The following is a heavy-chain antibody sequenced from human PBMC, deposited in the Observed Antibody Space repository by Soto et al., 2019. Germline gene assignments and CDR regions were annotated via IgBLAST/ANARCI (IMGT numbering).Heavy chain of an antibody. J-gene: IGHJ5*02. CDR3: ARHPERIAQIGWFDP. CDR2: INSNGRTI. Sequence: TGGSLRLSCAASGFTFSDYWMHWVRQAPGKGLMWVSRINSNGRTISYADSVKGRFTISRDNAKNSLYLQMNSLRAEDTAVYYCARHPERIAQIGWFDPWGQGTLVTVSS. D-gene: IGHD6-13*01. CDR1: GFTFSDYW. V-gene: IGHV3-74*01.